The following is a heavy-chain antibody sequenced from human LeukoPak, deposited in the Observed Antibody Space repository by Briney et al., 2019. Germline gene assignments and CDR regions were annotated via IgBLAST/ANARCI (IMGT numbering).Heavy chain of an antibody. J-gene: IGHJ4*02. CDR2: INSDGGTT. V-gene: IGHV3-74*01. Sequence: GGPLRLSCAASGFTFSFYWMHWVRQAPGKGLVWVSRINSDGGTTGYADSVKGRFTISRDNAKNTLYLQMNSLRGEDTAVYYCARLYCSSSSCLEDYWGQGTLVTVSS. CDR3: ARLYCSSSSCLEDY. D-gene: IGHD2-2*01. CDR1: GFTFSFYW.